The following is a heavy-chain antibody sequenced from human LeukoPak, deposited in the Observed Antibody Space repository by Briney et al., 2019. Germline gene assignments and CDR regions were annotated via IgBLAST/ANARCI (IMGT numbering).Heavy chain of an antibody. Sequence: TGGSLRLSCAASGFTFSTYSMNWVRQAPGKGLEWVSYIDPSSTTIYYADSVKGRFTTSRDNARNSLYLQMNSLRAEDTAVYYCARGATTVTTRLFQHWGQGTLVTVSS. CDR1: GFTFSTYS. J-gene: IGHJ1*01. D-gene: IGHD4-17*01. CDR3: ARGATTVTTRLFQH. V-gene: IGHV3-48*01. CDR2: IDPSSTTI.